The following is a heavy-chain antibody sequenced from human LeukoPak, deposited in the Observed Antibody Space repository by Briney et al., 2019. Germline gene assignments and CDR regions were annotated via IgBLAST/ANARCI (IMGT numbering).Heavy chain of an antibody. CDR2: IIPIFGTA. Sequence: SVKVSCKASGGTFSSYAISWVRQAPGQGLEWMGGIIPIFGTANYAQKFQGRVTITADESTSTAYMELSSLRSEDTAVYYCARGGHTIFGVVIMGYFDYWGQGTLVTVSS. J-gene: IGHJ4*02. V-gene: IGHV1-69*01. CDR3: ARGGHTIFGVVIMGYFDY. D-gene: IGHD3-3*01. CDR1: GGTFSSYA.